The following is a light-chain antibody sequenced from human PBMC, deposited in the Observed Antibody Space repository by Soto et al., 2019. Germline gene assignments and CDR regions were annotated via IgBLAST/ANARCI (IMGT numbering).Light chain of an antibody. V-gene: IGKV3-20*01. CDR1: QTVRASQ. J-gene: IGKJ2*01. CDR2: GVS. CDR3: HQYSNPPHT. Sequence: ETVLMQSPDTLSLSPGEGATLSCRASQTVRASQLAWYQQKPGQSPRLLIYGVSNRATDIPDRFGGSGSGTDVTLTISRLEPEDCAVYYCHQYSNPPHTFGQGTKLEIK.